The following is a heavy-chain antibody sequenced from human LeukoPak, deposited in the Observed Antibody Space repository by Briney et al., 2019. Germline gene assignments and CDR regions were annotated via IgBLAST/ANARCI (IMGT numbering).Heavy chain of an antibody. CDR2: FDPEDGET. D-gene: IGHD3-22*01. CDR1: GYTLTELS. J-gene: IGHJ4*02. Sequence: ASVKVSCKVSGYTLTELSMHWVRQAPGKGLEWMGGFDPEDGETIYAQKFQGRVTMTEDTSTDTAYMELSSLGSEDTAVYYCATRKPYYYDTLYFDYWGQGTLVTVSS. V-gene: IGHV1-24*01. CDR3: ATRKPYYYDTLYFDY.